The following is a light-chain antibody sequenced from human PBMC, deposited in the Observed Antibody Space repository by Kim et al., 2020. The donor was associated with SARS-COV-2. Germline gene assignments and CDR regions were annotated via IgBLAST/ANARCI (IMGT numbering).Light chain of an antibody. CDR3: CSYAGSSSLV. J-gene: IGLJ3*02. Sequence: GQSVTIACTGTSSVVGGYNYVSWYQQHPGKAPKLMTYGVTERPSGVPDRFSGSKSGNTASLTISGLQAEDEADYYCCSYAGSSSLVFGGGTKVTVL. CDR2: GVT. V-gene: IGLV2-11*03. CDR1: SSVVGGYNY.